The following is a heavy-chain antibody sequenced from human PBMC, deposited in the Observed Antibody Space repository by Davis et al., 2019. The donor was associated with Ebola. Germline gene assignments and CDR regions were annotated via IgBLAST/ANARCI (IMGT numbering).Heavy chain of an antibody. CDR3: VRSVTMIRGVIPWFDP. CDR1: GDSISNFY. V-gene: IGHV4-59*01. CDR2: INFSGRT. D-gene: IGHD3-10*01. J-gene: IGHJ5*01. Sequence: SETLSLTCSVSGDSISNFYWSWVRQPPGKGLEWIGYINFSGRTDYNPSLKSRVSISVDTSKNQFFLRLTSVTAADTAVYYCVRSVTMIRGVIPWFDPWGQGTLVAVSS.